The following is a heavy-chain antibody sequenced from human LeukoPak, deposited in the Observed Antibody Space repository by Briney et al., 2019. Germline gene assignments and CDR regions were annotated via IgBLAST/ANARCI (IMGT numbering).Heavy chain of an antibody. Sequence: PSETLSLTCAVSGGSISSGGYSWRWIRQPPGKGLEWIGYIYHSGSTYYNPSLKSRVTISVDRSKNQFSLKLSSVTAADTAVYYCARDALLPANWGQGTLVTVSS. CDR2: IYHSGST. D-gene: IGHD2-2*01. CDR3: ARDALLPAN. J-gene: IGHJ4*02. CDR1: GGSISSGGYS. V-gene: IGHV4-30-2*01.